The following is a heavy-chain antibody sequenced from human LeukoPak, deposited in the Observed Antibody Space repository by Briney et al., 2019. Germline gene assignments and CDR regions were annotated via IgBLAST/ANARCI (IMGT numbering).Heavy chain of an antibody. V-gene: IGHV3-48*03. CDR1: GFPFSSYG. Sequence: GGSLRLSCAASGFPFSSYGMHWVRQAPGKGLEWLSFITTNGNSIYYADSVRGRFTISRDDAKNSLYLQINSLRAEDTAVYYCARISDHNWYFDLWGRGTLVTVSS. D-gene: IGHD1-14*01. CDR2: ITTNGNSI. J-gene: IGHJ2*01. CDR3: ARISDHNWYFDL.